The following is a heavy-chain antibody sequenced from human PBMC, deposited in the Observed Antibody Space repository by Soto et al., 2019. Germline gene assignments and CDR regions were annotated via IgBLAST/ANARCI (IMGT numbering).Heavy chain of an antibody. CDR3: ARTGCSSTSCYENYYYYYYMDV. J-gene: IGHJ6*03. Sequence: PSETLSLTCTVSGGSISSYYWRWIRQPPGKGLEWIGYIYYSGSTNYNPSLKSRVTISVDTSKNQFSLKLSSVTAADTAVYYCARTGCSSTSCYENYYYYYYMDVWGKGTTVTVSS. D-gene: IGHD2-2*01. CDR1: GGSISSYY. V-gene: IGHV4-59*01. CDR2: IYYSGST.